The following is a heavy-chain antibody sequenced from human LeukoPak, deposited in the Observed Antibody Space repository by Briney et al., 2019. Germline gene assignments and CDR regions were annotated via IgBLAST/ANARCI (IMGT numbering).Heavy chain of an antibody. CDR2: IKQDGSEK. Sequence: GGSLRLSCAASGFTFSSYWMTWVRQAPGKGLEWVANIKQDGSEKNYVDSVKGRFTISRDNAKNSLYLQMNSLRAEDTAVYYCARGRANCSSTSCYTGDKAPKKIDYWGQGTLVTVSS. CDR3: ARGRANCSSTSCYTGDKAPKKIDY. V-gene: IGHV3-7*01. J-gene: IGHJ4*02. CDR1: GFTFSSYW. D-gene: IGHD2-2*02.